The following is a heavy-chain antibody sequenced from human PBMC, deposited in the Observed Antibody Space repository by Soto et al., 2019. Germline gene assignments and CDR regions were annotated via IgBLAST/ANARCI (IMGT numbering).Heavy chain of an antibody. CDR3: ASSCLEYEFFCQAEDGIRDL. J-gene: IGHJ2*01. Sequence: RQTPGKGMEWNGYISCGGTTPYNPSLKTPVTMSVDTSKNQFSRKLSSVTAAYTAVDYCASSCLEYEFFCQAEDGIRDL. CDR2: ISCGGTT. D-gene: IGHD3-16*01. V-gene: IGHV4-59*08.